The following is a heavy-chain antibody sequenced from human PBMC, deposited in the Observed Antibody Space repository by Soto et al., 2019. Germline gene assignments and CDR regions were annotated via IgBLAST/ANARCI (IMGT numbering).Heavy chain of an antibody. CDR3: ARVRIDTMVRGVMDYYGMDV. D-gene: IGHD3-10*01. CDR1: GGAISSSNW. J-gene: IGHJ6*02. V-gene: IGHV4-4*02. CDR2: IYHSGST. Sequence: SETLSLTCAVSGGAISSSNWWSWVRHPPGKGLEWIGEIYHSGSTNYNPSLKSRVTISVDKSKNQFSLKLSSVTAADTAVYYCARVRIDTMVRGVMDYYGMDVWGQGTTVT.